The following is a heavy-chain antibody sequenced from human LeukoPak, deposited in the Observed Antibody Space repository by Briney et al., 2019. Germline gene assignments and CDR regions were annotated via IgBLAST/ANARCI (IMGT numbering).Heavy chain of an antibody. D-gene: IGHD3-10*01. Sequence: SETLSLTCTVSGGSISTYYWSWIRQPPGKGLEWIGYIYYSGNTNCNPSLKSRVTISIDTSKNQSSLKLSSVTAADTAVYYCARVGSGSFDYWGQGTLVTVSS. CDR1: GGSISTYY. V-gene: IGHV4-59*01. J-gene: IGHJ4*02. CDR2: IYYSGNT. CDR3: ARVGSGSFDY.